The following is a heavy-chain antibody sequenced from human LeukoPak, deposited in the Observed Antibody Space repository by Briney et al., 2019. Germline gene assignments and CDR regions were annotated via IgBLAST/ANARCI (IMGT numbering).Heavy chain of an antibody. J-gene: IGHJ4*02. Sequence: GGSLRLSCAASGFTFSSYAMGWVRQAPGKGLEWVSAISGSGGSTYYADSVKGRFTISRDNSKNTLYLQMNSLRAEDTAVYYCAKVRSGSHTHFDYWGQGTLVTVSS. D-gene: IGHD1-26*01. CDR2: ISGSGGST. CDR1: GFTFSSYA. V-gene: IGHV3-23*01. CDR3: AKVRSGSHTHFDY.